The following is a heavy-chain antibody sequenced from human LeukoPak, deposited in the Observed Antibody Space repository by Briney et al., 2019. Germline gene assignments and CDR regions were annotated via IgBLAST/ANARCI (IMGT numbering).Heavy chain of an antibody. CDR2: IYYSGST. Sequence: SETLSLTCTVSGGSISSSSYYWGWIRQPPGKGLEWIGSIYYSGSTYYNPSLKSRATISVDTSKNQFSLKLSSVTAADTAVYYCARHKYYDFWSGYYTTAYYFDYWGQGTLVTVSS. V-gene: IGHV4-39*01. CDR1: GGSISSSSYY. CDR3: ARHKYYDFWSGYYTTAYYFDY. D-gene: IGHD3-3*01. J-gene: IGHJ4*02.